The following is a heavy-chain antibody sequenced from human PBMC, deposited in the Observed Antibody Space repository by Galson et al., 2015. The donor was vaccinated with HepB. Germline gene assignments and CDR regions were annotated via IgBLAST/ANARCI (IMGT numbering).Heavy chain of an antibody. J-gene: IGHJ4*02. V-gene: IGHV3-7*03. CDR1: GFTFNSYW. CDR3: AKDNGRVGATNDY. CDR2: INQDASAT. Sequence: SLRLSCAASGFTFNSYWMSWVRQAPGKGLEWVANINQDASATYYADSVKGRFTISRDNAKSSHYLQMSRLRAEDTAVYYCAKDNGRVGATNDYWGQGILVTVSS. D-gene: IGHD1-26*01.